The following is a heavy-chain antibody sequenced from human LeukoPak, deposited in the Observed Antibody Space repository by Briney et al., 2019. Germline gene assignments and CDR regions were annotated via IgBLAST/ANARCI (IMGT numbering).Heavy chain of an antibody. Sequence: ASVKVSCKASGYTFADYAIHWVRQAPGQRLEWMGWINTGNGNTKYSQKFQDRVTLTRDTSASTVYMELSSLRSEDTAVYYCAREYYYDETPDYWGQGTLVTVSS. J-gene: IGHJ4*02. CDR2: INTGNGNT. CDR1: GYTFADYA. V-gene: IGHV1-3*04. D-gene: IGHD3-22*01. CDR3: AREYYYDETPDY.